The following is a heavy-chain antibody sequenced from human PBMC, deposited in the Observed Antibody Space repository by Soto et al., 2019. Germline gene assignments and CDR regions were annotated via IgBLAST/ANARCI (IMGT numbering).Heavy chain of an antibody. J-gene: IGHJ1*01. CDR3: VRDPPYGAF. Sequence: SLRLSCAASGFTFSSYGMHWVRQAPGKGLEWVSVIHSSGSTYYADSVKGRFTISRDNSKNTLYLQMSSLRAEDTAVYHCVRDPPYGAFWGQGTLVTVSS. CDR1: GFTFSSYG. D-gene: IGHD4-17*01. CDR2: IHSSGST. V-gene: IGHV3-66*01.